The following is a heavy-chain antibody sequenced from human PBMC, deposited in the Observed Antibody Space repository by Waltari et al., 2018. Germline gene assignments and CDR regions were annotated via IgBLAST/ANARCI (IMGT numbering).Heavy chain of an antibody. J-gene: IGHJ6*03. CDR3: ARDRELVMRGIYYYYYMDV. D-gene: IGHD6-6*01. CDR1: GFTVSSNY. CDR2: FYSGGST. V-gene: IGHV3-53*01. Sequence: EVQLVESGGGLIQPGGSLRLSCAASGFTVSSNYMSWVRQAPGKGLEWVSVFYSGGSTYYADSVKGRFTISRDNSKNTLYLQMNSLRAEDTAVYYCARDRELVMRGIYYYYYMDVWGKGTTVTVSS.